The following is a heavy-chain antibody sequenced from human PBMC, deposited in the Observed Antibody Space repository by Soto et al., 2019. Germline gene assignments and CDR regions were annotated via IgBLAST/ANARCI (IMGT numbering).Heavy chain of an antibody. V-gene: IGHV1-18*04. J-gene: IGHJ4*02. CDR3: ARVSFLYYDFWSGYPYYFDY. Sequence: ASVKVSCKASGYTFTSYGISWVRQAPGQGLEWMGWISAYNGNTNYAQKLQGRVTMTTDTSTSTAYMELRSLRSDDTAVYYCARVSFLYYDFWSGYPYYFDYWGQGTLVTVS. CDR2: ISAYNGNT. CDR1: GYTFTSYG. D-gene: IGHD3-3*01.